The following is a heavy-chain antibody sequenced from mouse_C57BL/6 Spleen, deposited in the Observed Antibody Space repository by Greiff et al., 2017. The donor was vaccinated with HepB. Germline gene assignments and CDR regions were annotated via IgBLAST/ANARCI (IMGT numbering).Heavy chain of an antibody. CDR3: ARRGVYDFAY. J-gene: IGHJ3*01. Sequence: QVQLQQPGAELVKPGASVKLSCKASGYTFTSYWMQWVKQRPGQGLEWIGEIDPSDSYTNYNQKFKGKATLTVDTSSSTAYMQLSSLTSEDSAVYYCARRGVYDFAYWGQGSLVTVSA. D-gene: IGHD1-1*01. V-gene: IGHV1-50*01. CDR1: GYTFTSYW. CDR2: IDPSDSYT.